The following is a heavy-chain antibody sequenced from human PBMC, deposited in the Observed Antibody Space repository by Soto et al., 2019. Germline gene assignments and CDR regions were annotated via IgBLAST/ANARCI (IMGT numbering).Heavy chain of an antibody. Sequence: SETLSLTCSVSGGSVSSSRYYWSWIRQPPGKALEWIGYIYYSGSTSYNPSLKSRVTISVDMFKKQFSLKLKSVTAADTAVYYCASGASKYYYYAMDVWGRGTKVTVSS. J-gene: IGHJ6*02. CDR3: ASGASKYYYYAMDV. D-gene: IGHD3-10*01. V-gene: IGHV4-61*01. CDR2: IYYSGST. CDR1: GGSVSSSRYY.